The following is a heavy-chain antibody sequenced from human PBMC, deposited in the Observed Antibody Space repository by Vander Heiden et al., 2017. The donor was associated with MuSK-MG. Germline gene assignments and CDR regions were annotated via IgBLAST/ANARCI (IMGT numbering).Heavy chain of an antibody. J-gene: IGHJ6*03. Sequence: QVQLQESGPGLVKPSETLSLTCTVSGGSISSFFWNWIRQSAGKGLEWIGRIYSSGSTNYRPSLKSRLTMSVDTSKNQFSLRLSSVTAADTAVYYCAKGSPLGVPADAPLYYYYYMDVWGKGTTVTVSS. V-gene: IGHV4-4*07. CDR3: AKGSPLGVPADAPLYYYYYMDV. D-gene: IGHD2-2*01. CDR1: GGSISSFF. CDR2: IYSSGST.